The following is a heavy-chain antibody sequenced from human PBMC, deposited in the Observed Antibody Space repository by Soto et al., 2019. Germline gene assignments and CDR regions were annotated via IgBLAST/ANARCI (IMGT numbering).Heavy chain of an antibody. CDR3: ARDSGSYDPEFDY. V-gene: IGHV3-30-3*01. J-gene: IGHJ4*02. Sequence: QVQLVESGGGVVQPGRSLRLSCAASGFTFSSYAMHWVRQAPGKGLEWVAVISYDGSNKYYADSVKGRFTISRDNSKNTLYLQMNSLRAEDTAVYYCARDSGSYDPEFDYGGQGTLVTVSS. CDR1: GFTFSSYA. CDR2: ISYDGSNK. D-gene: IGHD1-26*01.